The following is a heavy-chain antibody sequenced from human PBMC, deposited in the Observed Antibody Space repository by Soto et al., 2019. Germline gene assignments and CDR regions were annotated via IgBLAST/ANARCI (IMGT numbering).Heavy chain of an antibody. V-gene: IGHV3-30-3*01. CDR3: ARDAGYSSGWFDYYYYYGMDV. Sequence: QVQLVESGGGVVQPGRSLRLSCAASGFTFSSYAMHWVRQAPGKGLEWVAVISYDGSNKYYADSVKGRFTISRDNSKNTLYLQMNSLRAEDTAVYYCARDAGYSSGWFDYYYYYGMDVWGQGTTVTVSS. CDR1: GFTFSSYA. J-gene: IGHJ6*02. D-gene: IGHD6-19*01. CDR2: ISYDGSNK.